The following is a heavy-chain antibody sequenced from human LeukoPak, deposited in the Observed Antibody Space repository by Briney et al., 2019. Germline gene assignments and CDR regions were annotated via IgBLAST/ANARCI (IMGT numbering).Heavy chain of an antibody. CDR2: IYYSGST. V-gene: IGHV4-59*08. D-gene: IGHD3-16*01. CDR3: ARHIYQRFDYYYGMDV. J-gene: IGHJ6*02. Sequence: SETLSLTCTVSGGSISSYYWSWIRQPPGKGLEWLGYIYYSGSTNYNPSLKSRVTISVDTSKHQFSLKLSSVTAADTAVYYCARHIYQRFDYYYGMDVWGQGTTVTVSS. CDR1: GGSISSYY.